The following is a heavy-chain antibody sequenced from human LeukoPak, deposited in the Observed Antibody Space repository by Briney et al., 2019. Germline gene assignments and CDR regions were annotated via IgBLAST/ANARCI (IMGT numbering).Heavy chain of an antibody. CDR3: ERENSTSGRYFEY. CDR2: IYTSGNT. Sequence: SETLSLTCTVSGGSISSYYWSWIRQPAGKGLEWIGRIYTSGNTNYNPSLKSRVTMSLDTSKSQFSLHLTSVTAADTAVYYCERENSTSGRYFEYWGQGTLATVSS. D-gene: IGHD2-21*01. J-gene: IGHJ4*02. CDR1: GGSISSYY. V-gene: IGHV4-4*07.